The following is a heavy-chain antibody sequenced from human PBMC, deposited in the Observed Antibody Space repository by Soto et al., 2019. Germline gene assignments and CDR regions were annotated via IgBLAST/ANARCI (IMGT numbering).Heavy chain of an antibody. D-gene: IGHD3-16*01. J-gene: IGHJ6*02. V-gene: IGHV1-69*12. Sequence: QVQLVQSGAEVKKPGSSVKVSCKASGGTFSSYAISWVRQAPGQGLEWMGGIIPIFGTANFAQNFQGRVTITADESTNTAYMELSSLRSKDTAVYYCAIRPGGGIYYYGMDVWGQGTTVSVSS. CDR1: GGTFSSYA. CDR3: AIRPGGGIYYYGMDV. CDR2: IIPIFGTA.